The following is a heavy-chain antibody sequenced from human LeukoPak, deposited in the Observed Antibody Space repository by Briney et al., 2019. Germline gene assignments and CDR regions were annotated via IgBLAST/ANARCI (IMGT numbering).Heavy chain of an antibody. D-gene: IGHD3-10*01. CDR2: INPSGGST. V-gene: IGHV1-46*01. Sequence: ASVKVSCKASGYTFTNYYMHWVRQAPGQGLEWMGIINPSGGSTSYAQKFQGRVTMTRDTSTSTVYMELSSLRSEDTAVYYCARDRRTYYYGPSPQHWGQGTLVTVSS. CDR3: ARDRRTYYYGPSPQH. CDR1: GYTFTNYY. J-gene: IGHJ1*01.